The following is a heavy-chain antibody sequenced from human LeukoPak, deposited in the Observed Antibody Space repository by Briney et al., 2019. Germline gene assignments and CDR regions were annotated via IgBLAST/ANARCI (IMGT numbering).Heavy chain of an antibody. CDR1: GFTFKSYS. D-gene: IGHD5-24*01. Sequence: GGSLRLSCAASGFTFKSYSMNWVRQAPGKGLEWVSYISSSSSTIYYADSVKGRFTISRDNAKNSLYLQMDSLRGEDTAVYYCARGEVASVDYWGQGTLVTVSS. V-gene: IGHV3-48*01. CDR2: ISSSSSTI. J-gene: IGHJ4*02. CDR3: ARGEVASVDY.